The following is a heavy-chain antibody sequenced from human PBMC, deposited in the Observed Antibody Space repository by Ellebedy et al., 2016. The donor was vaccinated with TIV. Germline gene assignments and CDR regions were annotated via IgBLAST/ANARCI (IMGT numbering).Heavy chain of an antibody. J-gene: IGHJ2*01. CDR2: IKEDGTEN. D-gene: IGHD1-1*01. Sequence: GESLKISCAASGFTFRSYWMTWVRQPPGKGLEWVASIKEDGTENYSVDSAEGRFIISRDNAKNSLFLRINNPRDEDTAVYYCARRGSLYWHFDLWGRGTLVIVSS. V-gene: IGHV3-7*03. CDR1: GFTFRSYW. CDR3: ARRGSLYWHFDL.